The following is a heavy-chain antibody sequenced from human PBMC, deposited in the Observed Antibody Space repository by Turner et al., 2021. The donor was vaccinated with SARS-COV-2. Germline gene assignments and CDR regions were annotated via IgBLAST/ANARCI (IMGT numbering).Heavy chain of an antibody. CDR3: ARGRSWNY. CDR1: GFTFRSYD. D-gene: IGHD1-26*01. J-gene: IGHJ4*02. CDR2: ISGSGSTI. Sequence: EVQLVESGGVLVQPGGSLRLSCAASGFTFRSYDMNWVRQAPGKGLEWVSYISGSGSTIYYGDSMKGRVAVSRDNAKNSLYLQVNSLRVEDTAVYYCARGRSWNYWGQGTLITVSS. V-gene: IGHV3-48*03.